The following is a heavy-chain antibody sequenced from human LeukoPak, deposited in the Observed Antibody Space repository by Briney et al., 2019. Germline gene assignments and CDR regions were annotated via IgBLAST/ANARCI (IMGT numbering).Heavy chain of an antibody. V-gene: IGHV3-7*03. CDR1: GFTFSSYW. J-gene: IGHJ5*02. CDR3: AKDRLYGGVINWFDP. D-gene: IGHD4-23*01. CDR2: IKQDGSEK. Sequence: GGSLRLSCAASGFTFSSYWMSWVRQAPGKGLEWVANIKQDGSEKYYVDSVKGRFTISRDNSKNTLYLQMNSLRAEDTAVYHCAKDRLYGGVINWFDPWGQGTLVTVSS.